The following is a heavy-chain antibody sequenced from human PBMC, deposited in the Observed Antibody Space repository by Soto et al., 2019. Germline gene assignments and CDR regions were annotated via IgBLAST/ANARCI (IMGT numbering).Heavy chain of an antibody. CDR1: GGTFSSYA. CDR2: IIPIFGTA. J-gene: IGHJ6*02. CDR3: ARDHEDPALAEGDYYGMDV. Sequence: QVQLVQSGAEVKKPGSSVKVSCKASGGTFSSYAISWVRQAPGQGLEWMGGIIPIFGTANYAQKFQGRVKITADEPTSTAYRELSRVRSEDTAVYYCARDHEDPALAEGDYYGMDVWGQGTTVTVSS. V-gene: IGHV1-69*12. D-gene: IGHD1-1*01.